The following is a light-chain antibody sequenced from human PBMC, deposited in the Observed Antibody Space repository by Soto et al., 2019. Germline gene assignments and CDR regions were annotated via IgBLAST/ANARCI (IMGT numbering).Light chain of an antibody. CDR3: SSYSISDTPYV. Sequence: QSVLTQPASVSGSPGQSITISCAGTRDDIGAYDYVSWYQQHPGNAPKLLVYEVTNRPSGVSDRFSGSKSGNTASLTISGLQAEDEADYYCSSYSISDTPYVFGGGTKVTVL. CDR1: RDDIGAYDY. J-gene: IGLJ1*01. CDR2: EVT. V-gene: IGLV2-14*01.